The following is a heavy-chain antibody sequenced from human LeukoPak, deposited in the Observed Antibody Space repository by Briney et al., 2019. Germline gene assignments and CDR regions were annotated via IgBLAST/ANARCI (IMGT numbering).Heavy chain of an antibody. CDR3: ASDSFYESGGYFYY. CDR2: IYHSGST. J-gene: IGHJ4*02. Sequence: SETLSLTCTVSGGSISSSSYYWGWIRQPPGKGLEWIGSIYHSGSTYYNPSLKSRVTIAVETSKNQFSLEVTSVTAADTAVYYCASDSFYESGGYFYYWGQGTPVTVSS. V-gene: IGHV4-39*07. D-gene: IGHD3-22*01. CDR1: GGSISSSSYY.